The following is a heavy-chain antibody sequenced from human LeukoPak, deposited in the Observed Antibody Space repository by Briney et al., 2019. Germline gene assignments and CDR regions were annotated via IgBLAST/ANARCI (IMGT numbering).Heavy chain of an antibody. CDR2: ISYSGTT. Sequence: SETLSLTCTVSGGPISSYSWNWIRQPPGKGLEWIGYISYSGTTNYNPSLKSRVTISVAPSKNQFSLKLRSVTAPDTAVYYCARDRGNYFDYWGQGTLVTVSS. CDR1: GGPISSYS. J-gene: IGHJ4*02. V-gene: IGHV4-59*01. D-gene: IGHD6-13*01. CDR3: ARDRGNYFDY.